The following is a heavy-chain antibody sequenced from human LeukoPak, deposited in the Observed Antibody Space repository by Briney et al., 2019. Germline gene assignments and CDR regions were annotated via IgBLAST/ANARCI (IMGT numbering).Heavy chain of an antibody. D-gene: IGHD2-2*01. Sequence: PSETLSLTCAVSGGSISSGGYSWSWVRQAPGKGLEWVSGILGGAGSTYYADSVKGRFTISRDNSKNTLYLQMNSLRAEDTAVYYCAHGSMYQLDYWGQGTLVTVSS. CDR3: AHGSMYQLDY. CDR1: GGSISSGGYS. J-gene: IGHJ4*02. V-gene: IGHV3-23*01. CDR2: ILGGAGST.